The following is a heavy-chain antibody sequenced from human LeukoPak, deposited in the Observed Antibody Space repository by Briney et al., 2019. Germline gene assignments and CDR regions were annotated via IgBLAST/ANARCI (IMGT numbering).Heavy chain of an antibody. Sequence: GGSLRLSCAASGFTFSNYAMSWVRQAPGKGLEWVSFISGSGGNTYYADSVKGRFTISRDNSKNTLYLQMNSLRAEDTAVYYCAKANHFNWNYEGYFDYWGQGILVTVSS. V-gene: IGHV3-23*01. CDR1: GFTFSNYA. CDR2: ISGSGGNT. J-gene: IGHJ4*02. CDR3: AKANHFNWNYEGYFDY. D-gene: IGHD1-7*01.